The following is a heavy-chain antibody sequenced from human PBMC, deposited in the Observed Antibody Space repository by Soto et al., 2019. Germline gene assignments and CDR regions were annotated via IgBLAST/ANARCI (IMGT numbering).Heavy chain of an antibody. V-gene: IGHV3-21*01. J-gene: IGHJ4*02. CDR2: ISSSSAYI. D-gene: IGHD3-10*01. CDR3: ARGGREITRHLDY. Sequence: EVQLVESGGDLVKPGGPLGPPVATSGFTFVTYGMNWSRRAPGKGLEWVSAISSSSAYIFSADPVKGRFTVSRDNAKNSLYLQMNSLSADDTAVYYCARGGREITRHLDYWGQGTLVTVSS. CDR1: GFTFVTYG.